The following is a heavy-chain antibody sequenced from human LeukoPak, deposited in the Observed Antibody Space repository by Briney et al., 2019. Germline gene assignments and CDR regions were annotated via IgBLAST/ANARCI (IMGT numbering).Heavy chain of an antibody. Sequence: GGSLRLSCAASGFTFSSYSMNWVRQAPGKGLEWVSSISSSSYIYYADSVKGRFTISRDNAKNSLYLQMNSLRAEDTAVYYCARGIAVAGLTNWGQGTLVTVSS. J-gene: IGHJ4*02. CDR2: ISSSSYI. D-gene: IGHD6-19*01. CDR1: GFTFSSYS. V-gene: IGHV3-21*01. CDR3: ARGIAVAGLTN.